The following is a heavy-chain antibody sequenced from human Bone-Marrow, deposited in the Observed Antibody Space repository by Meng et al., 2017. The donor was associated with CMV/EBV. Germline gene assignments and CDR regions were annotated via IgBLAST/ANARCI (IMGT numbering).Heavy chain of an antibody. CDR3: ARGRRAGYYFDY. V-gene: IGHV3-30*02. D-gene: IGHD6-13*01. CDR2: IRYDGSNK. Sequence: GESLKISCAASGFTFSSYGMHWVRQAPGKGLEWVAFIRYDGSNKYYADSVKGRFTISRDNSKNTLYLQMNSLRAEDTAVYYCARGRRAGYYFDYWVQGTLVTVSS. CDR1: GFTFSSYG. J-gene: IGHJ4*02.